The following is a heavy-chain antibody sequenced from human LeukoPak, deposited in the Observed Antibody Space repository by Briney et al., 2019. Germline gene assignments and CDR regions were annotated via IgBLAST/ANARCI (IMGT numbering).Heavy chain of an antibody. CDR1: GGSINSYY. CDR2: IYNSGST. CDR3: ATEGTGFDP. D-gene: IGHD3/OR15-3a*01. J-gene: IGHJ5*02. Sequence: SETLSLTCTVSGGSINSYYWSWIRQPAGKGLEWIGRIYNSGSTIYNPSLKSRVTISLDTSKNHLSLKLSSVTAADTAVYYCATEGTGFDPWGQGTLVTVSS. V-gene: IGHV4-4*07.